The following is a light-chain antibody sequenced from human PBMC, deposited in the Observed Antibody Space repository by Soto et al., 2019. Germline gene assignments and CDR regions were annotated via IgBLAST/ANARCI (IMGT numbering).Light chain of an antibody. CDR1: SSDVGGYNY. Sequence: QSALTQPASVSGSPGQSIAISCTGTSSDVGGYNYVSWYQQHPGKAPKLLINDVSNRPSGVSSRFSGSKSGNTASLTISGLQAEDEADYYCSSYTISSTYVFATGTKLTVL. J-gene: IGLJ1*01. CDR2: DVS. CDR3: SSYTISSTYV. V-gene: IGLV2-14*01.